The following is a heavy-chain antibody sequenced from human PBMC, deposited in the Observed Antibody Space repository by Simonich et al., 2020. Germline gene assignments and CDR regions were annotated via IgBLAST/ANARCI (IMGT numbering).Heavy chain of an antibody. CDR3: ARVGYSNYYYYGMDV. D-gene: IGHD6-13*01. V-gene: IGHV4-38-2*01. Sequence: QVQLQESGPGLVKPSETLSLTCAVSGYSISRGYSWGWIRQPPGNGLEWIGSIYHSGRTYYTPSLKRRVTISLDTAKNQCSLKLCSVSAADTAVYYCARVGYSNYYYYGMDVWGQGTTVTVSS. J-gene: IGHJ6*02. CDR2: IYHSGRT. CDR1: GYSISRGYS.